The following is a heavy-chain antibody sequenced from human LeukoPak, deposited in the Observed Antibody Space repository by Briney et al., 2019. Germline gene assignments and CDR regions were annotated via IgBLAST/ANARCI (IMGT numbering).Heavy chain of an antibody. CDR2: IYSGGST. V-gene: IGHV3-66*01. D-gene: IGHD6-13*01. J-gene: IGHJ4*02. Sequence: GGSLRLSCAASGFTVSSNYMSWVRQAPGKGLEWVSVIYSGGSTYSADSVQGRFTISRDTSKNTLYLQMNSLRAEDTAVCYCARSIPGSTWYYFDYWGQGTLVAVSS. CDR3: ARSIPGSTWYYFDY. CDR1: GFTVSSNY.